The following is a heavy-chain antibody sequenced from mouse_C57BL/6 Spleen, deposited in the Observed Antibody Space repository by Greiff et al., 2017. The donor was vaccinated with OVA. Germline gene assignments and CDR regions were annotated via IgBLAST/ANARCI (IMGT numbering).Heavy chain of an antibody. V-gene: IGHV1-69*01. J-gene: IGHJ4*01. CDR3: ARGGAVVAHYAMDY. D-gene: IGHD1-1*01. CDR2: IDPSDSYT. Sequence: QVQLQQPGAELVMPGASVKLSCKASGYTFTSYWMHWVKQRPGQGLEWIGEIDPSDSYTNYTQKFKGKSTLTVEKSSSTAYMQLSSLTSEDSAVYYCARGGAVVAHYAMDYWGQGTSVTVSS. CDR1: GYTFTSYW.